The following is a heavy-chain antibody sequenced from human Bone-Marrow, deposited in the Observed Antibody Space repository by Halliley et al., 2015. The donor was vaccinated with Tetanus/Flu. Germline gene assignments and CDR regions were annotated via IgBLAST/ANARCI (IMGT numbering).Heavy chain of an antibody. V-gene: IGHV3-74*01. CDR2: INSDGSRI. CDR3: ASEIGEDAFDI. CDR1: GVTLSSYW. D-gene: IGHD3-10*01. J-gene: IGHJ3*02. Sequence: SGVTLSSYWMHRVRQAPGKGLVWVSRINSDGSRINYADSVKGRFTISRDNAKNTLYLQMNSLRVEDTAVYYCASEIGEDAFDIWGQGTMVTVSS.